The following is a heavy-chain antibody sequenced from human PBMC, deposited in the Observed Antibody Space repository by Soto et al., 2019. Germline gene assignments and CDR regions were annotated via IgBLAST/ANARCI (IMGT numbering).Heavy chain of an antibody. Sequence: QVQLVQSGAEVKKPGSSVKVSCKASGGTFSSYTISWVRQAPGQGLEWMGRIIPILGIANYAQKFQGRVTIPADKSTSTAYMELSSLRSEDTAVYYCAREGSRVAAAGTVFFDYWGQGTLVTVSS. D-gene: IGHD6-13*01. J-gene: IGHJ4*02. CDR2: IIPILGIA. V-gene: IGHV1-69*08. CDR3: AREGSRVAAAGTVFFDY. CDR1: GGTFSSYT.